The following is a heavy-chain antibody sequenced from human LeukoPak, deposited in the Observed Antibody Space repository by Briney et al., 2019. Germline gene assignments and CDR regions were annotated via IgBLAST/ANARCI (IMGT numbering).Heavy chain of an antibody. D-gene: IGHD6-13*01. CDR1: GFTFSSHS. Sequence: GRSQRLSCAASGFTFSSHSMNWVRQAPGKGLEWLSYISSSSIYIYYADSVKGRFTISRDNAKNSLYLQMNSLRAEDTAVYYCARDSSSWYDYGMDVWGKGTTVTVSS. V-gene: IGHV3-21*01. J-gene: IGHJ6*04. CDR3: ARDSSSWYDYGMDV. CDR2: ISSSSIYI.